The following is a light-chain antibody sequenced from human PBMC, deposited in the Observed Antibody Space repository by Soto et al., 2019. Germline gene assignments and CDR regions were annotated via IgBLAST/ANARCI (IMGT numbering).Light chain of an antibody. J-gene: IGKJ2*01. V-gene: IGKV3-20*01. CDR2: GAS. CDR3: QQYGSSPPT. CDR1: QSVSSSY. Sequence: EIVLTQSPGTLSLSPGERATLSCRASQSVSSSYLAWYQQKPGQAPRLLIYGASSRATGIPDRFSGSGSGTDFTLTISRVEPEDCAVYYCQQYGSSPPTFGQGTKLEIK.